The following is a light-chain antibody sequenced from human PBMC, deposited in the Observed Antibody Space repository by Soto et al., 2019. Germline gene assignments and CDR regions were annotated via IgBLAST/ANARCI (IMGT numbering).Light chain of an antibody. CDR2: EVN. Sequence: QSALTQPPSSSGSPGQSVTFSCTGTTTDVGGYNYVSWYQQHPGKAPKLIIYEVNKRPSGVPHRFSGSKSGNTASLTVSGLQAEDEADYYCSSYEASNAVVFGGGTKLPVL. V-gene: IGLV2-8*01. CDR1: TTDVGGYNY. CDR3: SSYEASNAVV. J-gene: IGLJ2*01.